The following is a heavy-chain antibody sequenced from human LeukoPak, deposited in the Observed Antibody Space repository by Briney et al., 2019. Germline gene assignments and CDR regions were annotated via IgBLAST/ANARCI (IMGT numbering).Heavy chain of an antibody. CDR1: GFTFSDYN. Sequence: GGSLRLSCAASGFTFSDYNMGWMRQAPGKGLEWVSYTRNSDNNMFYADSVKGRFTISTDNAKYSVYLQMNSLRAEDTAVYYCARRIAGDGSHAFDIWGQGTMVTVSS. D-gene: IGHD6-19*01. CDR3: ARRIAGDGSHAFDI. J-gene: IGHJ3*02. V-gene: IGHV3-11*01. CDR2: TRNSDNNM.